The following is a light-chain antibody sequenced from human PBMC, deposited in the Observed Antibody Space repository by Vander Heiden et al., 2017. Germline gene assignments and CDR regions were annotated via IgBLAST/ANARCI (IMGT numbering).Light chain of an antibody. CDR3: QQLNSYPLT. CDR1: QGISSY. J-gene: IGKJ4*01. Sequence: DIQLTQSPSFLSASLGDRVTLTCRARQGISSYLAWYQQKPGKAPKLLIYAASTLQSGVPSRFSGSGSGTEFTLTISSLQPEDFATYYCQQLNSYPLTFGGGTKVEIK. CDR2: AAS. V-gene: IGKV1-9*01.